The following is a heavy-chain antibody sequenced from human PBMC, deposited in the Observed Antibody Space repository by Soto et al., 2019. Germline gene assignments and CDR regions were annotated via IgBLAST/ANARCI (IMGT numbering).Heavy chain of an antibody. D-gene: IGHD5-18*01. CDR2: IYYSGST. J-gene: IGHJ4*02. V-gene: IGHV4-59*08. CDR1: GGSISSYY. Sequence: SETLSLTCTVSGGSISSYYWSWIRQPPGKGLEWIGYIYYSGSTNYNPSLKSRVTISVDTSKNQFSLKLSSVTAADTAVYYCARQGYSYGLFDYWGQGTLVTVSS. CDR3: ARQGYSYGLFDY.